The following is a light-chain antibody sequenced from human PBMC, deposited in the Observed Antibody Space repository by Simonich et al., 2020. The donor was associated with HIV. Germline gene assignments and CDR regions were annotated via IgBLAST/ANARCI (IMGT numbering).Light chain of an antibody. J-gene: IGKJ2*01. CDR3: QQYFRTPLA. CDR2: WAS. V-gene: IGKV4-1*01. CDR1: QSVLYSSNNKNY. Sequence: DIVMTQSSDSLAVSLGERATINCKSSQSVLYSSNNKNYLSWYQQKPGQPPKLLIYWASTRESGVPDRFSGSGSETDFTLTISSLQAEDVAVYYCQQYFRTPLAFGQGTKLEIK.